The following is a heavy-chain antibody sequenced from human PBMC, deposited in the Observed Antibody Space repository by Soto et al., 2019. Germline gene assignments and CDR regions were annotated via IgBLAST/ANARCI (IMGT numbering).Heavy chain of an antibody. D-gene: IGHD2-21*01. CDR1: GGSVRGSLYY. J-gene: IGHJ4*02. Sequence: SETLSLTCTVSGGSVRGSLYYWGWIRQPPGKGLEWIGNIFYRGNTYHNPSLKSRVTISVDTTKNQFSLRLSSVTAADTAVYYCARRVMGNIWYFDYWGQGTLVTVSS. CDR3: ARRVMGNIWYFDY. V-gene: IGHV4-39*01. CDR2: IFYRGNT.